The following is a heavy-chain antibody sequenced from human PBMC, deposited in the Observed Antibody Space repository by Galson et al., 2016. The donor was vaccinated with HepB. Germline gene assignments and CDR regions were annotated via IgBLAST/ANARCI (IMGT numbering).Heavy chain of an antibody. J-gene: IGHJ3*02. CDR2: IDPSDSYT. CDR1: GYSFTSYW. V-gene: IGHV5-10-1*01. D-gene: IGHD3-22*01. CDR3: AKEGHPTYHYDSSGHDASDI. Sequence: QSGAEVKKPGESLKISCKGSGYSFTSYWISWVRQMPGKGLEWMGKIDPSDSYTNYSPSFQGHVTISADKSISTAYLQWSSLKASDTAMYYCAKEGHPTYHYDSSGHDASDIWGQGTMVTVS.